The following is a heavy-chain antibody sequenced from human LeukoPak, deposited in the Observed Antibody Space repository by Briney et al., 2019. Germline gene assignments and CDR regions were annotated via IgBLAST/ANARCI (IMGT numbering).Heavy chain of an antibody. CDR3: AREDSSLDY. J-gene: IGHJ4*02. V-gene: IGHV3-30*03. CDR1: GFTFSSCA. Sequence: GGSLRLSCAASGFTFSSCAMDWVRQAPGKGLEWVAFISYDGSDKYYADSVKGRFTISRDNAKNSLYLQMNSLRAEDTAVYYCAREDSSLDYWGQGTLVTVSS. CDR2: ISYDGSDK.